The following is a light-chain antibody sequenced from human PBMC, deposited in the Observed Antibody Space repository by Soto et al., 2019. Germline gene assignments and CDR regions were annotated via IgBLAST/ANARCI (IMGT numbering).Light chain of an antibody. CDR3: QQHTDWPT. Sequence: EVVMTQSAATRSGSPGERANISCRASESVSSQLVWYQQKPGQXPXXLIHDASTRATGIPARLTGSGSGKEFILTISSVESEDFAIDACQQHTDWPTFGQGTRLEIK. J-gene: IGKJ5*01. CDR1: ESVSSQ. CDR2: DAS. V-gene: IGKV3-15*01.